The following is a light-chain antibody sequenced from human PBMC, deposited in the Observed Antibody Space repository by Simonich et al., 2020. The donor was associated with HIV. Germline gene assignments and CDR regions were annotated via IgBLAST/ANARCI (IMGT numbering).Light chain of an antibody. CDR3: QQYGSLPYT. Sequence: IVMTQSPASLSVSPGERATLSCRASQSVSSSYLAWYQQKPGQAPRLLIYGASSRATGIPDRFSGSGSGTDFTLTISRLEPEDFAVYYCQQYGSLPYTFGQGTKLEIK. CDR1: QSVSSSY. V-gene: IGKV3-20*01. CDR2: GAS. J-gene: IGKJ2*01.